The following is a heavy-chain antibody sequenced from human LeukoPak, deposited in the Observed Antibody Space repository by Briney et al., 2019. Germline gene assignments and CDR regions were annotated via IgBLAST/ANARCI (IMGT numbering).Heavy chain of an antibody. J-gene: IGHJ4*02. V-gene: IGHV3-53*01. CDR1: GFTVRTNY. D-gene: IGHD2-15*01. CDR2: IYSGGST. CDR3: ARVGGYCSGGSCMDYFDY. Sequence: GGSLRLSCAASGFTVRTNYMSWVRQAPGKGPEWVSVIYSGGSTYYADSVKGRFTISRDNSKNTVYLQMNSLRAEDTAVYYCARVGGYCSGGSCMDYFDYWGQGTLVTVSS.